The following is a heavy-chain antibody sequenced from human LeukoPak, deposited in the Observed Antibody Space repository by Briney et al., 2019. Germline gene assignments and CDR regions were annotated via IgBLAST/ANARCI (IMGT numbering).Heavy chain of an antibody. D-gene: IGHD4-23*01. J-gene: IGHJ4*02. V-gene: IGHV3-74*01. Sequence: GGSLRLSCAASGFTFRSYWMHWVRQAPGQGLVWVSRINSDGSNTNYADSVKGRFTISRDNAKNTLYLQMYSLRAEDTAVFYCASRAYGGNSLLFDYWGQGTLVTVSS. CDR1: GFTFRSYW. CDR2: INSDGSNT. CDR3: ASRAYGGNSLLFDY.